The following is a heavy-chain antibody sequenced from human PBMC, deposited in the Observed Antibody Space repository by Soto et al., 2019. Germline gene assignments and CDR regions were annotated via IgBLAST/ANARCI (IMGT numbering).Heavy chain of an antibody. CDR1: GFIFSNYA. V-gene: IGHV3-23*01. CDR3: AKEPLAAADYNWFDP. Sequence: GGSLRLSCAASGFIFSNYAMSWVSQAPGTGLQWVSGISGGGGSKYYGASVKGRFTISRDNSKNMLYLQMDSLRAEDTAIYYCAKEPLAAADYNWFDPWGQGTLVTVSS. J-gene: IGHJ5*02. CDR2: ISGGGGSK. D-gene: IGHD6-13*01.